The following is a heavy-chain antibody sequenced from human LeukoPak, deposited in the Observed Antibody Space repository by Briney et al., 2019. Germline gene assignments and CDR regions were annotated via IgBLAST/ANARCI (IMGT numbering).Heavy chain of an antibody. CDR1: GRSFSSNAFR. V-gene: IGHV4-31*02. CDR3: ARGRATWYFDL. CDR2: IYYSGST. Sequence: SETLSLTCTVSGRSFSSNAFRWVRIRQHPGKGLECIGYIYYSGSTYYNPSLKSRITISVDTSKNQFSLKLSSVTAAETAVYYCARGRATWYFDLWGRGTLVTVSS. J-gene: IGHJ2*01. D-gene: IGHD3-10*01.